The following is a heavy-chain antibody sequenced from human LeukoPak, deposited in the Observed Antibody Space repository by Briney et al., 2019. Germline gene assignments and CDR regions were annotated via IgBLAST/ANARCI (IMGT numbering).Heavy chain of an antibody. CDR2: ISSSSSYI. CDR3: ARMETGTMGAFDI. J-gene: IGHJ3*02. D-gene: IGHD1-1*01. V-gene: IGHV3-21*01. Sequence: GGSLRLSCAASGFTFSSYSMNWVRQAPGKGLEWVSSISSSSSYIYYADSVKGRFTISRDNAKSSLYLQMNSLRAEDTAVYYCARMETGTMGAFDIWGQGTMVTVSS. CDR1: GFTFSSYS.